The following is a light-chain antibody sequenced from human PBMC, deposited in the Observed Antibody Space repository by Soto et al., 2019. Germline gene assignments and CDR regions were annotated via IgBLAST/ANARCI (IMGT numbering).Light chain of an antibody. CDR2: EVI. CDR1: GSDGGGGDNY. V-gene: IGLV2-8*01. J-gene: IGLJ1*01. Sequence: QTALTRPPSASGPPGQSVTISCTGIGSDGGGGDNYVSSYQQHPGKAPKLLTYEVIKRPSGVPDRFSGSKSGATASLTVSGLQAEDESDYYCSSYAGNNDIEFGTGTKVTVL. CDR3: SSYAGNNDIE.